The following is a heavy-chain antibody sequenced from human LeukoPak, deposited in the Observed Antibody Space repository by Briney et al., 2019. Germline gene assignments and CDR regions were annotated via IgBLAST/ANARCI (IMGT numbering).Heavy chain of an antibody. D-gene: IGHD3-22*01. V-gene: IGHV1-69*06. CDR1: GYTFTSYY. J-gene: IGHJ4*02. Sequence: SVKVSCKASGYTFTSYYMHWVRQAPGQGLEWMGGIIPIFGTANYAQKFQGRVTITADKSTSTAYMELSSLRSEDTAVYYCARGNYYDSSGYYYVWFDYWGQETLVTVSS. CDR2: IIPIFGTA. CDR3: ARGNYYDSSGYYYVWFDY.